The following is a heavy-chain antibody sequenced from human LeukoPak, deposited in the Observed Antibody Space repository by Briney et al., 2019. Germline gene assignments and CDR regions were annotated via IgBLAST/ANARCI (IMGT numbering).Heavy chain of an antibody. CDR2: ISYDGSNK. CDR3: AKDLVGGSGGVPDGYFDY. Sequence: GGSLRLSCAASGFTFSSYGMHWVRQAPGKGLEWVAVISYDGSNKYYADSVKGRFTISRDNSKNTLYLQMNSLRAEDTAVYYCAKDLVGGSGGVPDGYFDYWDQGTLVTVSS. J-gene: IGHJ4*02. CDR1: GFTFSSYG. V-gene: IGHV3-30*18. D-gene: IGHD3-10*01.